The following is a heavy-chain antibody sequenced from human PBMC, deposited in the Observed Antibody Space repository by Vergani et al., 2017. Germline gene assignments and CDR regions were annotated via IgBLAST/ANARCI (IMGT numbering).Heavy chain of an antibody. V-gene: IGHV3-23*01. CDR3: AKGVYCISTSCYEGRRYYYGMGV. CDR1: GFTFSSYA. Sequence: EVQLLESGGGLVQPGGSLRLSCAASGFTFSSYAMSWVRQVPGKGLEWVSGISGSGGNTYYANSVKGRFTISRDNSKNTLSLQMNSLRADDTAVYYCAKGVYCISTSCYEGRRYYYGMGVWGQGTTVTFSS. D-gene: IGHD2-2*01. J-gene: IGHJ6*02. CDR2: ISGSGGNT.